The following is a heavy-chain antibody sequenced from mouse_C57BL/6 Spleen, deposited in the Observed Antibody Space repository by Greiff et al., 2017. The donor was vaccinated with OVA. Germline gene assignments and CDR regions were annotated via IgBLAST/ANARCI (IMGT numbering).Heavy chain of an antibody. D-gene: IGHD1-1*01. V-gene: IGHV1-22*01. CDR3: ARKNYGSSYGVDY. CDR1: GYTFTDYN. Sequence: EVQLQQSGPELVKPGASVKMSCKASGYTFTDYNMHWVKQSHGKSLEWIGYINPTNGGTSYNQKFKGKATLTVNKSSSTAYMELRSLTSEDSAVYYCARKNYGSSYGVDYWGQGTTLTVSS. J-gene: IGHJ2*01. CDR2: INPTNGGT.